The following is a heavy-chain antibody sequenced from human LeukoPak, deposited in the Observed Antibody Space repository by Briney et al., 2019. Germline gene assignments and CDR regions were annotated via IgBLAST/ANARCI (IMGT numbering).Heavy chain of an antibody. Sequence: GGSLRLSCAASGFTFSSYWMSWVRQAPGKGLEWVANIKQDGSEKYYVDSVKGQFTISRDNAKNSLYLQMNSLRAEDTAVYYCARFTVTPYYYYYMDAWGKGTTVTVSS. J-gene: IGHJ6*03. V-gene: IGHV3-7*01. CDR3: ARFTVTPYYYYYMDA. CDR2: IKQDGSEK. D-gene: IGHD4-11*01. CDR1: GFTFSSYW.